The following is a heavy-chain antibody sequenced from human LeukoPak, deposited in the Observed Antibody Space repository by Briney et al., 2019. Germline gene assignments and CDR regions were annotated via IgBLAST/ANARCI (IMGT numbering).Heavy chain of an antibody. CDR1: GFTFSGYA. J-gene: IGHJ4*02. CDR3: AKALGIAAAGTFFDY. CDR2: ISGSGGST. Sequence: GGSLRLSSAASGFTFSGYAMSWVRQAPGKGLEWVSAISGSGGSTYYADSVKGRFTISRDNSKNTLYLQMNSLRAEDTAVYYCAKALGIAAAGTFFDYWGQGTLVTVSS. D-gene: IGHD6-13*01. V-gene: IGHV3-23*01.